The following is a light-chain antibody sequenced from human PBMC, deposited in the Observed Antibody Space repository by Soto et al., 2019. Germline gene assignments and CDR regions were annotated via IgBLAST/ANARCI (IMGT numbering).Light chain of an antibody. CDR2: KAS. V-gene: IGKV1-5*03. CDR1: QSISYW. J-gene: IGKJ4*01. CDR3: QQYNSYPLT. Sequence: DIQMTQSPSTLSASVGDRVTITCRASQSISYWLAWYQQKPGKAPKLLIYKASSLGGGVPSRFSGSGSGTEFTLTISTLQPDDLATYYCQQYNSYPLTFGGGTQVEIK.